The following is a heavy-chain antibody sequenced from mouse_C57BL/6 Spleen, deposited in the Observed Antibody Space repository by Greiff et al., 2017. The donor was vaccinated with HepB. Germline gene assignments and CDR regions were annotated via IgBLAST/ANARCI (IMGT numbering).Heavy chain of an antibody. J-gene: IGHJ4*01. D-gene: IGHD1-1*01. CDR1: GFNIKNTY. CDR2: IDPANGNT. Sequence: VQLQQSVAELVRPGASVKLSCTASGFNIKNTYMHWVKQRPEQGLEWIGRIDPANGNTKYAPKFQGKATITADTSSNTAYLQLSSMTSEDTAIYYCARSATVVATGYHAMDYWGQGASVTVSS. V-gene: IGHV14-3*01. CDR3: ARSATVVATGYHAMDY.